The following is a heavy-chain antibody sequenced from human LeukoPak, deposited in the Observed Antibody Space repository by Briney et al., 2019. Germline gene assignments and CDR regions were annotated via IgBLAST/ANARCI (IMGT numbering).Heavy chain of an antibody. CDR1: GYTFTSYA. D-gene: IGHD2-2*01. CDR3: ARVDGYCSSTSCFPQLYYFDY. Sequence: ASVKVSCKASGYTFTSYAMNWVRQAPGQGLEWMGWISAYNGNTNYAQKLQGRVTMTTDTSTSTAYMELRSLRSDDTAVYYCARVDGYCSSTSCFPQLYYFDYWGQGTLVTVSS. CDR2: ISAYNGNT. V-gene: IGHV1-18*01. J-gene: IGHJ4*02.